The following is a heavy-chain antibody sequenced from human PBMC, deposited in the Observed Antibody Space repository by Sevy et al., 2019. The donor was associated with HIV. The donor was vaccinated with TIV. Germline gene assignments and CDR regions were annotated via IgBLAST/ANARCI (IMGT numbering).Heavy chain of an antibody. CDR2: IYHSGST. CDR1: GYSISSGYY. D-gene: IGHD2-2*01. J-gene: IGHJ5*02. CDR3: ARADPIVVVPAAKGGWFDP. Sequence: SETLSLTCAVSGYSISSGYYWGWIRQPPGKGLEWIGSIYHSGSTYYNPSLKSRVTISVDTSKNQFSLKLSSVTAVDTAVYYCARADPIVVVPAAKGGWFDPWGQGTLVTVSS. V-gene: IGHV4-38-2*01.